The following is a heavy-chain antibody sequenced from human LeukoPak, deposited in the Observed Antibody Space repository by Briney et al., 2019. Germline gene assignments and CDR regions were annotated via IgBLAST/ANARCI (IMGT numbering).Heavy chain of an antibody. V-gene: IGHV4-59*01. D-gene: IGHD2-2*01. Sequence: PSETLSLTCTVSGGSISSYYWSWIRQPPGKGLEWIGYIYYSGSSNYNPSLKSRVTISVDTSKNQFSLKLSSVTAADTAVYYCARAVGRYCSSTSCYGAPYMDVWGKGTTVTVSS. CDR3: ARAVGRYCSSTSCYGAPYMDV. CDR1: GGSISSYY. J-gene: IGHJ6*03. CDR2: IYYSGSS.